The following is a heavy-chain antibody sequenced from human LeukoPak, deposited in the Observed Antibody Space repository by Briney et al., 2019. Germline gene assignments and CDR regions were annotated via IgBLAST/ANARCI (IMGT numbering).Heavy chain of an antibody. CDR1: GYTLTELP. D-gene: IGHD1-26*01. CDR3: ARDAQWELRALDV. J-gene: IGHJ3*01. V-gene: IGHV1-69*06. Sequence: ASVKVSCKVSGYTLTELPMHWVRQAPGQGLEWMGGIIPIFDRPNYAQKFEGRVTITADKSTNTTYMEISSLTSDDTAVYYCARDAQWELRALDVWGRGTMVIVSS. CDR2: IIPIFDRP.